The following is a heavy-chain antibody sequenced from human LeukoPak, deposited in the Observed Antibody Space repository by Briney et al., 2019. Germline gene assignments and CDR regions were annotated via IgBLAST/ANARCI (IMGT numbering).Heavy chain of an antibody. D-gene: IGHD6-6*01. V-gene: IGHV1-2*02. CDR1: GYTFTGYD. CDR3: ATFEYTSSSLNY. CDR2: INPNSGGT. Sequence: ASVKVSCKASGYTFTGYDMYWVRQAPGQVLEWMGWINPNSGGTNYAQKFQGRVTMTRDTSISTAYMELSRLRSDDTAVYYCATFEYTSSSLNYWGQGTLVTVST. J-gene: IGHJ4*02.